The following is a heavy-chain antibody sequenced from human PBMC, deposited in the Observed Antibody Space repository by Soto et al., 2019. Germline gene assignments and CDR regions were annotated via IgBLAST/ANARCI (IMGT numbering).Heavy chain of an antibody. CDR1: GYTFTGYY. J-gene: IGHJ4*02. CDR2: INPNSGGT. D-gene: IGHD2-2*01. Sequence: ASVKVSFKASGYTFTGYYMHWVRQAPGQGLEWMGWINPNSGGTNYAQKFQGWVTMTRDTSISTAYMELSRLRSDDTAVYYCARGMNCSSTSCYAEFRSFDYWAQGTLVTFSS. V-gene: IGHV1-2*04. CDR3: ARGMNCSSTSCYAEFRSFDY.